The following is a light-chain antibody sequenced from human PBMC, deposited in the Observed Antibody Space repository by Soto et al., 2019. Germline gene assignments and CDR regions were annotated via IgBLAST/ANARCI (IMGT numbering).Light chain of an antibody. CDR2: GAS. CDR1: QSVSSSY. Sequence: EIVLTQSPGTLSLSPGERATLSCRASQSVSSSYLAWYQQKPGQAPRLLIYGASSRATGIPDRFSGSGSGTDFTLTISRLEPADFAVYYCQQYGSPHFGQGTRLEIK. CDR3: QQYGSPH. V-gene: IGKV3-20*01. J-gene: IGKJ5*01.